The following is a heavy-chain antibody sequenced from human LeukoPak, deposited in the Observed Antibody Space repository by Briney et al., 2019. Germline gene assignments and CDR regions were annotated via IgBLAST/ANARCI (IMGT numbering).Heavy chain of an antibody. D-gene: IGHD2-2*01. CDR3: ARDQGVVVVPAAVVY. J-gene: IGHJ4*02. Sequence: GASVKVSCKASGYTFTTYGINWVRQAPGQGLEWMGWISAYNGNTNYAQKVQGRVTMTTDTSTSIAYMELRSLRSDDTAVYFCARDQGVVVVPAAVVYWGQGTLVTVSS. CDR2: ISAYNGNT. V-gene: IGHV1-18*01. CDR1: GYTFTTYG.